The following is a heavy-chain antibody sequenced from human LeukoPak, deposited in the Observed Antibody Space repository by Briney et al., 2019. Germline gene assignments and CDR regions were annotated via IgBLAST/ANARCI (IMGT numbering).Heavy chain of an antibody. Sequence: SVKVSCKASGGTFSSYAISWVRQAPGQGLEWMGGIIPIFGTANYAQKFQGRVTITADESTSTAYMELSSLRSEDTAVYYCARSKVRGVISYYYYMDVWGKGTTVTISS. V-gene: IGHV1-69*13. CDR1: GGTFSSYA. CDR2: IIPIFGTA. CDR3: ARSKVRGVISYYYYMDV. J-gene: IGHJ6*03. D-gene: IGHD3-10*01.